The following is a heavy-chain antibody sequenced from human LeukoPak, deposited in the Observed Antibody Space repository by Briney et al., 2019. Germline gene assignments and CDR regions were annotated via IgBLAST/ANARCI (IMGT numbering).Heavy chain of an antibody. Sequence: GRSLRLSCAASGFTFSSYDMHWVRQAPGKGLEWVAVIWYDGSNKYYADSVKGRFTISRDNSYYTLYLQMNSLRAEDTAVYYCARGEVDTAGPFDYWGQGTLVTVSS. CDR1: GFTFSSYD. D-gene: IGHD5-18*01. J-gene: IGHJ4*02. CDR2: IWYDGSNK. CDR3: ARGEVDTAGPFDY. V-gene: IGHV3-33*01.